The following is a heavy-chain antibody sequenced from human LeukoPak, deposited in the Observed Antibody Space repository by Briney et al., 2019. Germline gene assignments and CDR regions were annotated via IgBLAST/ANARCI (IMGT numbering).Heavy chain of an antibody. J-gene: IGHJ3*02. Sequence: GGSLRLSCAASGFTFRSYGMHWVRQAPGKGLEWLAVIWYDGSNIYYADSVKGRFAISRDNSKNTLYLLLNSLRAEDTAVYYCARDSSTTVTGAFDIWGQGTMVTVSS. CDR2: IWYDGSNI. CDR1: GFTFRSYG. D-gene: IGHD4-17*01. CDR3: ARDSSTTVTGAFDI. V-gene: IGHV3-33*01.